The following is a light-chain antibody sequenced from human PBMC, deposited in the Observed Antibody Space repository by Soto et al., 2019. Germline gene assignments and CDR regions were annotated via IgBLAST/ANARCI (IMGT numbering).Light chain of an antibody. Sequence: QSVLTQPASVSGSPGQSTTISCTGTSSDVGAYDYVSWYQQHPGEVPKLMIFDVSDRPSGVSNRFSGSKSGNTASLTISGLQAEDEADYYCSSFTTSTSYVFGTGTKLTVL. CDR1: SSDVGAYDY. CDR2: DVS. CDR3: SSFTTSTSYV. J-gene: IGLJ1*01. V-gene: IGLV2-14*03.